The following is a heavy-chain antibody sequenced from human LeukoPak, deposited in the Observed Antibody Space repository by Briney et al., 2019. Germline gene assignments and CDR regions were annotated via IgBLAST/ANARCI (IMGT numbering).Heavy chain of an antibody. J-gene: IGHJ4*02. CDR1: GFSLSDYH. CDR2: ISPRGDTI. V-gene: IGHV3-11*01. Sequence: GGSLILSCAASGFSLSDYHMNWIPQAPAKGLEWDSYISPRGDTIHFADAVKGRFTISRDNDKNSLFLQMNGLAAEDTGMYYCAGGRDIGVAGPGGYFDYWGQGALVSVSS. D-gene: IGHD6-19*01. CDR3: AGGRDIGVAGPGGYFDY.